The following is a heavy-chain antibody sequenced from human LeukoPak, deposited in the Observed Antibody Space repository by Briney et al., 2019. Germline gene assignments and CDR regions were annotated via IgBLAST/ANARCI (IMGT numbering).Heavy chain of an antibody. Sequence: SETLSLTCAVYGGSFSGYYWSWIRQPPGKGLEWIGEINHSGSTNYNPSLKSRVTISVDTSKNQFSLKLSSVTAADTAVYYCARRPRDSSSWGYYFDYWGQGTLVTVSS. CDR3: ARRPRDSSSWGYYFDY. CDR2: INHSGST. CDR1: GGSFSGYY. V-gene: IGHV4-34*01. D-gene: IGHD6-13*01. J-gene: IGHJ4*02.